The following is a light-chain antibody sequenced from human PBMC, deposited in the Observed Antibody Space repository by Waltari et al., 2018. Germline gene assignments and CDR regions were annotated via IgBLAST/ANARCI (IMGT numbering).Light chain of an antibody. CDR1: QTVRGY. V-gene: IGKV3-11*01. J-gene: IGKJ2*01. CDR2: DAS. CDR3: QHRSDWPLYT. Sequence: EIVLTQSPATLSLSPGESATLSCRASQTVRGYLAWYQHKLGQAPRLLMSDASKRATGIPAWFSGSGSGTDFTLIITSLEPEDFAVYYCQHRSDWPLYTFGQGTKLELK.